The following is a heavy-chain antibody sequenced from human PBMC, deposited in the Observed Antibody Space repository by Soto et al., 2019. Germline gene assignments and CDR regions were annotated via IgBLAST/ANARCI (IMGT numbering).Heavy chain of an antibody. V-gene: IGHV4-39*01. Sequence: PSETLSLTCTVSGGSISSSSYYWGWIRQPPGKGLEWIGTISYSGNTYYNPSLKSRVTISVDTSKNQFSLKLSSVTAADTAVYYCARHADLYYFDYWGQGTLVTVSS. CDR3: ARHADLYYFDY. CDR1: GGSISSSSYY. CDR2: ISYSGNT. J-gene: IGHJ4*02.